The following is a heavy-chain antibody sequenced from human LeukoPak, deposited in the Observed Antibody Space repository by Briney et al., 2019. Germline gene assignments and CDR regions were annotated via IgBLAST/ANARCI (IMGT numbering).Heavy chain of an antibody. D-gene: IGHD6-13*01. Sequence: GGSLRLSCAASGFTFSSYWMSWVRQAPGKGLEWVANIKQDGSEKYYVDSVKGRFTISRDNAKNSLYLQMNSLRAEDTAVYYCARNAGYSSSWYFYYYYYYMDVWGKGTTVTISS. J-gene: IGHJ6*03. V-gene: IGHV3-7*01. CDR2: IKQDGSEK. CDR3: ARNAGYSSSWYFYYYYYYMDV. CDR1: GFTFSSYW.